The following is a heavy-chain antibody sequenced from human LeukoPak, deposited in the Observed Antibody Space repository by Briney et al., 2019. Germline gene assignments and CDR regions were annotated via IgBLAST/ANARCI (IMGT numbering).Heavy chain of an antibody. D-gene: IGHD6-19*01. CDR3: ARKGRVSSGWNADY. Sequence: GGSLRLSCAASGFTFSSYSMNWVRQAPGKGLEWVASINPDGAVKYHAHSLKGRFTISRDNAENSLYLQMNSLRAEDTAVYYCARKGRVSSGWNADYWGQGTLVTVSS. V-gene: IGHV3-7*01. CDR2: INPDGAVK. J-gene: IGHJ4*02. CDR1: GFTFSSYS.